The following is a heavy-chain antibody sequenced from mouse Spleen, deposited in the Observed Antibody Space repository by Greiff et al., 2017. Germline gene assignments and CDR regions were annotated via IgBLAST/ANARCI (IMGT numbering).Heavy chain of an antibody. CDR3: ARHGYSWFAY. CDR2: ISSGGSYT. Sequence: VHLVESGGGLVKPGGSLKLSCAASGFTFSSYAMSWVRQTPEKRLEWVATISSGGSYTYYPDSVKGRFTISRDNAKNTLYLQMSSLRSEDTAMYYCARHGYSWFAYWGQGTLVTVSA. V-gene: IGHV5-9-3*01. CDR1: GFTFSSYA. J-gene: IGHJ3*01. D-gene: IGHD2-3*01.